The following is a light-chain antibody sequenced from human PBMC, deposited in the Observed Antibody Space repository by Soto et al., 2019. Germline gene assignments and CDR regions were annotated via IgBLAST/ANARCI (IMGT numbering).Light chain of an antibody. V-gene: IGKV4-1*01. J-gene: IGKJ1*01. Sequence: DFVLPESASWLEMHPRERGTINCKSSQRGLCPTDSRSHLAWYQQKPGQAPKLLIYCASTRETGVPDRFSGSGSGTDFTLTISSLQAEDVAVYYCQQYYSSPWTFGQGTKVDIK. CDR3: QQYYSSPWT. CDR1: QRGLCPTDSRSH. CDR2: CAS.